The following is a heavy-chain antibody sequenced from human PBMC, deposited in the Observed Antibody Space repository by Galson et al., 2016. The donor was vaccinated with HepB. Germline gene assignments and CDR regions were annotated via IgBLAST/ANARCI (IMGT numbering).Heavy chain of an antibody. V-gene: IGHV3-23*01. CDR2: ISGDGGST. J-gene: IGHJ4*02. CDR3: ARFTQEWLDRVYYFDY. Sequence: SLRLSCAASGFTFGRYAMSWVRQAPGKGLEWVSAISGDGGSTYHAGSVRGRFTSSRDRSTNTMYLQMNSLRTDDTAVYYCARFTQEWLDRVYYFDYWGQGTLVTVSS. D-gene: IGHD6-19*01. CDR1: GFTFGRYA.